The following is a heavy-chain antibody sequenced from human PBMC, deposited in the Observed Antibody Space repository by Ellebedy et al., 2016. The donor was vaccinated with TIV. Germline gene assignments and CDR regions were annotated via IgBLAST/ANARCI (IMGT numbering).Heavy chain of an antibody. CDR3: ARVGRSPHNWSFDY. V-gene: IGHV3-7*01. CDR1: GFSFSDYW. J-gene: IGHJ4*02. Sequence: PGGSLRLSCATSGFSFSDYWLAWVRQAPGKGLEWVANIREDGGDKYYLDSVKGRFTISRDAAETTTFLQMNSLRAEDTALYFCARVGRSPHNWSFDYWGQGTLVTVSS. D-gene: IGHD5-24*01. CDR2: IREDGGDK.